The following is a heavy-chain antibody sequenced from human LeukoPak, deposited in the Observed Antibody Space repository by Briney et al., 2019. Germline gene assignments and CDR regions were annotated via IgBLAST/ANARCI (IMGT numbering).Heavy chain of an antibody. Sequence: GGSLRLSCAASGFTFSSYAMSWVRQAPGKGLEWVSAISGSGASTYYADSVKGRFTISRDNSKNTLYLQMNSLRAEDTAVYYCAKDRGLSGCFDYWGQGTLVTVSS. CDR2: ISGSGAST. CDR3: AKDRGLSGCFDY. J-gene: IGHJ4*02. V-gene: IGHV3-23*01. D-gene: IGHD3-10*01. CDR1: GFTFSSYA.